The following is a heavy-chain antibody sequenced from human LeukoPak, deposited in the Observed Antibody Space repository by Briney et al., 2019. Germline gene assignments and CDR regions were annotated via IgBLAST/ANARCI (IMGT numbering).Heavy chain of an antibody. D-gene: IGHD3-22*01. V-gene: IGHV3-23*01. Sequence: GGSLRLSCVASGFTFTNYAMSWVRQAPGEGLEWVSTISGSGGSTYYADSVKGRFTISRDISKNTLYLQIHSLRAEDTAVYYCAKAISRYYYDSSGPYYFDSWSQGTLVTVSS. CDR3: AKAISRYYYDSSGPYYFDS. CDR2: ISGSGGST. CDR1: GFTFTNYA. J-gene: IGHJ4*02.